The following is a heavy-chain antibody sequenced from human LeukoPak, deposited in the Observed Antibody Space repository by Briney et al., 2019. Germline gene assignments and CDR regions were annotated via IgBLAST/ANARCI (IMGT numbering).Heavy chain of an antibody. CDR3: AKAPAHTSSVNFDF. V-gene: IGHV6-1*01. D-gene: IGHD2-2*01. CDR2: TYYRFKWYT. CDR1: GDSVSSNSAT. J-gene: IGHJ4*02. Sequence: SQTLSLTCAIFGDSVSSNSATWNWIRQSPSRGLEWLGRTYYRFKWYTDYAASVKGRIIINPDTSKNQFSLQFNSVTPEDTAVYYCAKAPAHTSSVNFDFWGQGTLVTVSS.